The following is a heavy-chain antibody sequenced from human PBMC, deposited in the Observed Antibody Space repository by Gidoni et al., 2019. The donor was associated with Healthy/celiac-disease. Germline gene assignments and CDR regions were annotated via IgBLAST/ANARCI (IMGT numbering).Heavy chain of an antibody. CDR1: GGSVSGYD. J-gene: IGHJ3*02. D-gene: IGHD3-22*01. V-gene: IGHV4-34*01. CDR2: INHSGST. CDR3: ARAGRRYYDSSGYADAFDI. Sequence: QVQLQQWGAGLLKPSETLSLTCAVYGGSVSGYDWSWIRQPPGKGLEWIGEINHSGSTNYNPSLKSRVTISVDTSKNQFSLKLSSVTAADTAVYYCARAGRRYYDSSGYADAFDIWGQGTMVTVSS.